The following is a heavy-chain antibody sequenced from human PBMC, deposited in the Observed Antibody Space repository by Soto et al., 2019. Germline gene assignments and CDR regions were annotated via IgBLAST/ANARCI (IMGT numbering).Heavy chain of an antibody. V-gene: IGHV1-3*01. CDR1: GYSFKNYA. J-gene: IGHJ4*02. CDR2: TNEGSGNT. Sequence: ASVKVSCKAAGYSFKNYAVHWVRQAPGQRLEWMGFTNEGSGNTRFSQKFQGRISITRDTSASTVYLDLSSLTSEDTAIYYCARDDRSVSGVVTLDHWGPGTLVTVSS. D-gene: IGHD3-3*01. CDR3: ARDDRSVSGVVTLDH.